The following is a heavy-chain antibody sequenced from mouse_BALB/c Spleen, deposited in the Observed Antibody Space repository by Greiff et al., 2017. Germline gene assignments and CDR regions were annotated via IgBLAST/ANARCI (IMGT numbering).Heavy chain of an antibody. CDR2: ISSGGST. Sequence: EVQLLESGAGLVKPGGSLKLSCAASGFTFSSYAMSWVRQTPEKRLQWVASISSGGSTYYPNSVKGRRTISSDNASNILYLQMSSLRSEDTAMSYCATGRRYCYYSHAFDYWGQGTTLTVSS. CDR3: ATGRRYCYYSHAFDY. J-gene: IGHJ2*01. CDR1: GFTFSSYA. D-gene: IGHD2-12*01. V-gene: IGHV5-6-5*01.